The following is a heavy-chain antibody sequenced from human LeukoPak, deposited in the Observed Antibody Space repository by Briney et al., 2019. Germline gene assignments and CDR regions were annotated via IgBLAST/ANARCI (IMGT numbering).Heavy chain of an antibody. Sequence: GGSLRLSCAASESTLSSYAMNWVRQAPGKGLEWVSSISSSSSYIFYADSVKGRFTVSRDNAKNSLYLQMNSLRAEDTALYYCARVALSMGENGFDIWGQGTMVTVSS. CDR1: ESTLSSYA. V-gene: IGHV3-21*01. J-gene: IGHJ3*02. D-gene: IGHD2/OR15-2a*01. CDR3: ARVALSMGENGFDI. CDR2: ISSSSSYI.